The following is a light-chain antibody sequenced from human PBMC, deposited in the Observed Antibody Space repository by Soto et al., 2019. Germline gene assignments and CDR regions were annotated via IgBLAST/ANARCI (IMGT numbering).Light chain of an antibody. Sequence: DIQMTQSPSSLSASVGDRVTITCRSSQSISSYLNWYQQKPGKAPKLLIFTASTLQSGVQSRFSGSGSGTDFTLTISSLQPEDFATYYCQQSYTTPLGFGGGTKVDI. CDR3: QQSYTTPLG. CDR1: QSISSY. J-gene: IGKJ4*01. CDR2: TAS. V-gene: IGKV1-39*01.